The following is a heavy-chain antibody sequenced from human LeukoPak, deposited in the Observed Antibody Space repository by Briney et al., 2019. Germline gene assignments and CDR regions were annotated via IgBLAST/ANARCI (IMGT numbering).Heavy chain of an antibody. Sequence: SETLSLTCSVSGGSVSGNNYYWGWIRQPPGKGLEWIGSIFSSGSTYYSPSLKSRVTISVDTSKNQFSLKLTSVTATDTAVYYCARHFSGPKYLNNWGQGTMVTVSS. J-gene: IGHJ3*01. CDR1: GGSVSGNNYY. D-gene: IGHD1/OR15-1a*01. V-gene: IGHV4-39*01. CDR3: ARHFSGPKYLNN. CDR2: IFSSGST.